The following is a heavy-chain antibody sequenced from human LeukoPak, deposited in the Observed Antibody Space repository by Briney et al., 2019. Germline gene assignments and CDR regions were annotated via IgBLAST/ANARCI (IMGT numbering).Heavy chain of an antibody. J-gene: IGHJ4*02. V-gene: IGHV3-21*01. D-gene: IGHD6-19*01. CDR1: GFTFSSYS. Sequence: GGSLRLSCAASGFTFSSYSMNWVRQAPGQGLEWVSSISSSSSYIYYADSVKGRFTISRDNAKNSLYLQMNSLRAEDTAVYYCARDGQWLVAFDYWGQGTLVTVSS. CDR2: ISSSSSYI. CDR3: ARDGQWLVAFDY.